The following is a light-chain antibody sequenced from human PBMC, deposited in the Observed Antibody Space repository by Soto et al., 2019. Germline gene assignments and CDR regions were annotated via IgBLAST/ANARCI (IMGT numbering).Light chain of an antibody. Sequence: DIQMTQSPSTLSASVGDTVTITCRASQTIGTWLAWYQQKPAKAPKLLIYKASTLESGVPSRFSGGGSGTEFTLTISSLQSADFAVYYCQQYNDWPLTFGGGTKVDIK. CDR1: QTIGTW. CDR3: QQYNDWPLT. CDR2: KAS. J-gene: IGKJ4*01. V-gene: IGKV1-5*03.